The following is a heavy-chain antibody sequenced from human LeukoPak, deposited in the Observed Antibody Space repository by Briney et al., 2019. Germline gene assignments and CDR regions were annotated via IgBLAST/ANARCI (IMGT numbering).Heavy chain of an antibody. CDR1: GFTFSDYY. CDR3: AKDNGGSRSSPSLP. CDR2: IRYDGSIN. Sequence: PGGSLRLSCAASGFTFSDYYMSWIRQAPGKGLEWVAFIRYDGSINYYADTVKGRFTISRDNSKNTVFLQMNSLRAEDTAVYYCAKDNGGSRSSPSLPWGQGTLVTVSS. J-gene: IGHJ5*02. V-gene: IGHV3-30*02. D-gene: IGHD6-6*01.